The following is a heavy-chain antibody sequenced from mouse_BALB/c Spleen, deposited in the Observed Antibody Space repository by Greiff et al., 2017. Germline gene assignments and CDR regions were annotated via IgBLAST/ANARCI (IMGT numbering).Heavy chain of an antibody. Sequence: LQQPGSELVRPGASVKLSCKASGYTFTSYWMHWVKQRPGQGLEWIGNIYPGSGSTNYDEKFKSKATLTVDTSSSTAYMQLSSLTSEDSAVYYSTRGEYYGSALDYWGLGTSVTASS. CDR3: TRGEYYGSALDY. V-gene: IGHV1S22*01. J-gene: IGHJ4*01. CDR1: GYTFTSYW. CDR2: IYPGSGST. D-gene: IGHD1-1*01.